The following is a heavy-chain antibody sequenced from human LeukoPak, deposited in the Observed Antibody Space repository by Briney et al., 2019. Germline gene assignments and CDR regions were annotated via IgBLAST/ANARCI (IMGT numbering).Heavy chain of an antibody. J-gene: IGHJ6*03. D-gene: IGHD3-9*01. Sequence: PSETLSLTCTVSGGSFSSYYWSWIRQPPRKGLEWIGSIYHNGNTYYNPSLKSRVTISVDTSKNQFSLKLSSVTAADTAVYYCARSGASYDILTGYHYYYYYYMDVWGKGTTVTVSS. CDR2: IYHNGNT. V-gene: IGHV4-59*08. CDR1: GGSFSSYY. CDR3: ARSGASYDILTGYHYYYYYYMDV.